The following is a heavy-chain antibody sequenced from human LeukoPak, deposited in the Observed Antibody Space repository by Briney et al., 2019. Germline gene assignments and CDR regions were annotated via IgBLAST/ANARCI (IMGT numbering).Heavy chain of an antibody. J-gene: IGHJ4*02. CDR2: ISSSSSYI. V-gene: IGHV3-21*01. CDR3: ARDAGITGTTGFDY. CDR1: GFTFNTYS. Sequence: PGGSLRLSCAASGFTFNTYSMDWVRQAPGKGLEWVSSISSSSSYIYYADSVKGRFTISRDNAKNSLYLQMNSLKAEDTAVYYCARDAGITGTTGFDYWGQGTLVTVSS. D-gene: IGHD1-7*01.